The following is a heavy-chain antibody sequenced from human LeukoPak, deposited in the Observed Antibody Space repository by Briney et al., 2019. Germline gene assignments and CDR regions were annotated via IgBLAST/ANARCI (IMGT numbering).Heavy chain of an antibody. V-gene: IGHV3-74*01. D-gene: IGHD6-13*01. CDR1: GFTFSSYW. J-gene: IGHJ4*02. CDR2: INSDGSST. Sequence: GGSLRLSCAASGFTFSSYWMHWVRQAPGKGLVWVSRINSDGSSTSYADSVKGRFTISRGNAKNTLYLQMNSLRAEDTAVYYCARVVPPYYFDYWGQGTLVTVSS. CDR3: ARVVPPYYFDY.